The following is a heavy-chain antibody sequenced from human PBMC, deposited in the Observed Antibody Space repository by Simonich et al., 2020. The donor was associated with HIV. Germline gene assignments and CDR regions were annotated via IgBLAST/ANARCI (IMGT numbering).Heavy chain of an antibody. CDR1: GYTFTGFF. J-gene: IGHJ4*02. D-gene: IGHD3-16*01. V-gene: IGHV1-2*06. Sequence: QVQLVQSGAEVKKPGASVKVSCKASGYTFTGFFMHWLRQAPGQGLEWLGRINPNNGGTDYAQNFQGRVTLTSDTSISTAYMELSGLRSDDTAVYYCASGMMGFDYWGQGTLVTVSS. CDR2: INPNNGGT. CDR3: ASGMMGFDY.